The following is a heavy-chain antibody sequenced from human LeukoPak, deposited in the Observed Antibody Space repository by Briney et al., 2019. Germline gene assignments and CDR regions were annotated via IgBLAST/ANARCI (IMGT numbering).Heavy chain of an antibody. Sequence: GESLKISCQASGYIFATYWIAWVRQLPGKGLECMGSIFPGDSDTKYSASFQGHVIISADKFTSTAYLQWSSLNDSDTAMYYCARLGYTNSPGDFWVQGTLVTVSS. CDR1: GYIFATYW. D-gene: IGHD5-12*01. V-gene: IGHV5-51*01. J-gene: IGHJ4*02. CDR3: ARLGYTNSPGDF. CDR2: IFPGDSDT.